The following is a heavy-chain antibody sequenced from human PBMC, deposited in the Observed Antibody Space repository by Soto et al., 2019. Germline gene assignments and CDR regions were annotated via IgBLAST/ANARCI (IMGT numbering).Heavy chain of an antibody. V-gene: IGHV1-8*01. CDR2: MNPNSGNT. CDR3: ARVNNLQYYDFWSGYYYYFDY. D-gene: IGHD3-3*01. CDR1: GYTFTSYD. Sequence: ASVKVSCKASGYTFTSYDINWVRQATGQGLEWMGWMNPNSGNTGYAQKFQGRVTMTRNTSISKAYMELSSLRSEDTAVYYCARVNNLQYYDFWSGYYYYFDYWGQGTLVTVSS. J-gene: IGHJ4*02.